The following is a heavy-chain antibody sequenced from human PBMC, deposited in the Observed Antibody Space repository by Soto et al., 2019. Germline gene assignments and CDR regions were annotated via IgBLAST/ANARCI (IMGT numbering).Heavy chain of an antibody. V-gene: IGHV3-53*01. CDR3: ATARGGPYYFDY. CDR2: MYSGGTT. Sequence: GGSLRLSCAASGFTVSSNYMTWVRQAPGKGLEWVSVMYSGGTTYYADSVKGRFTISRDNAKNTLYLQMNSLRAEDTAVYYCATARGGPYYFDYWGQGTLVTVSS. D-gene: IGHD2-21*02. J-gene: IGHJ4*02. CDR1: GFTVSSNY.